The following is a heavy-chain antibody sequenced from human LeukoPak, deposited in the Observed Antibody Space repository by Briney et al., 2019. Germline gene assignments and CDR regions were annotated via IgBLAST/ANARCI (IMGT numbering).Heavy chain of an antibody. Sequence: ASVKVSCKASGFTFTRYDIIWVRQASGHGLEWMGWINPNTGNTGYAQNFQGRVTMTRSTSIGTAYMELSSLTSDDTAVYYCARDNSVGDIAWWFDPWGQGTLVTVSS. CDR1: GFTFTRYD. CDR3: ARDNSVGDIAWWFDP. J-gene: IGHJ5*02. D-gene: IGHD3-10*01. V-gene: IGHV1-8*01. CDR2: INPNTGNT.